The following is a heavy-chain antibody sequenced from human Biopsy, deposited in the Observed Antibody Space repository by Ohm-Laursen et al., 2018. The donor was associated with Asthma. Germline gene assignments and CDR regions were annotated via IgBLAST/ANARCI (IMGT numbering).Heavy chain of an antibody. Sequence: SLRLSCAASGFTFSSYGMHWVRQAPGKGLEWVAVISYDGSNKYYADSVKGRFTISRGNSKNTLYLQMNSLRSDDTAVYYCARGQKSAGDRWFDPWGQGTLVTVSS. D-gene: IGHD6-13*01. CDR1: GFTFSSYG. J-gene: IGHJ5*02. CDR3: ARGQKSAGDRWFDP. CDR2: ISYDGSNK. V-gene: IGHV3-30*03.